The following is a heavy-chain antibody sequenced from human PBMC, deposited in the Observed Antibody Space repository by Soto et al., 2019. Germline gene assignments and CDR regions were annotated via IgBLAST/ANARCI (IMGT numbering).Heavy chain of an antibody. CDR1: GYAFTTYG. J-gene: IGHJ4*02. Sequence: QVHLVQSGAEVKKPGASVKVSCKGSGYAFTTYGITWVRQAPGQGLEWMGWISAHNGNTNYAQKLQGRVTVTRDTSTSTAYMELRSRRSDDTAVYYSARGRYGDSWGQGALVTVSS. D-gene: IGHD1-1*01. CDR3: ARGRYGDS. V-gene: IGHV1-18*01. CDR2: ISAHNGNT.